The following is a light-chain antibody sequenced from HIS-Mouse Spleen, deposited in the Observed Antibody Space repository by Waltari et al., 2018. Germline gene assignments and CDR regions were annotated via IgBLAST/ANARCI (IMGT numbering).Light chain of an antibody. J-gene: IGLJ1*01. V-gene: IGLV2-11*01. CDR2: DAS. CDR1: SSDVGGYNY. CDR3: CSYAGSYTGV. Sequence: QSALTQPRSVSGSPGQSVTISCTGTSSDVGGYNYVSWYQQHPGKAPKLMTYDASKRPSGVPDRFSGSKSGNTASLTISGLQAEDEADYYCCSYAGSYTGVFGTGTKVTVL.